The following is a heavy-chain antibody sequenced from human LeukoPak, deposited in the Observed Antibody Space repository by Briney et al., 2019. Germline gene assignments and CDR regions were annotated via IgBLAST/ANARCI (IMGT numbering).Heavy chain of an antibody. CDR1: GGSFSGYY. Sequence: SETLSLTCAVYGGSFSGYYWSWIRQPPGKGLEWIGEINHSGSTNYNPSLKSRVTISVDTSKNQFSLKLSSVTAADTAVYYCARTGIAAAGTREVFGYWGQGTLVTVSS. J-gene: IGHJ4*02. D-gene: IGHD6-13*01. CDR2: INHSGST. CDR3: ARTGIAAAGTREVFGY. V-gene: IGHV4-34*01.